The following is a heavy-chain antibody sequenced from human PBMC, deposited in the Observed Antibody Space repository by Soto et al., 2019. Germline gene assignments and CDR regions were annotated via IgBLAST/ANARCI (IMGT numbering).Heavy chain of an antibody. CDR3: ARGSVVAATLFDY. CDR2: IYYSGST. D-gene: IGHD2-15*01. V-gene: IGHV4-31*03. Sequence: PSETLSLTCTVSGCSISSGGYHWSWIRQHPGKGLEWIGYIYYSGSTYYNPSLKSRVTISVDTSKNQFSLKLSSVTAADTAVYYCARGSVVAATLFDYWGQGTLVTVSS. J-gene: IGHJ4*02. CDR1: GCSISSGGYH.